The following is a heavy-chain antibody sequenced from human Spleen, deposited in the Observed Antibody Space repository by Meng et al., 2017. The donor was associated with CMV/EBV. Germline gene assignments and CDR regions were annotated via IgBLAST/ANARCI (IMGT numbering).Heavy chain of an antibody. Sequence: KVSCKASGYTFTDYYIHWVRQAPGQGLEWMGWINPNSGDTNYAQKFQGRVTLTRDTSISTAYMEVSRLRTDDTAVYYCARSITMIVVAPFDYWGQGTLVTVSS. CDR2: INPNSGDT. J-gene: IGHJ4*02. CDR3: ARSITMIVVAPFDY. CDR1: GYTFTDYY. D-gene: IGHD3-22*01. V-gene: IGHV1-2*02.